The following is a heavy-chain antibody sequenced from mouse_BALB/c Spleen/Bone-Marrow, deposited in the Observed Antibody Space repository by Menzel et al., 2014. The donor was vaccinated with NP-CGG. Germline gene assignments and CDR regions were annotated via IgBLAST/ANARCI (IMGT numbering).Heavy chain of an antibody. CDR1: GFTFSDYY. V-gene: IGHV5-12*02. J-gene: IGHJ3*01. CDR2: ISNGGGSST. D-gene: IGHD4-1*01. CDR3: ASPGTY. Sequence: EVMLVESGGGLVQPGVSLKLSCATSGFTFSDYYMYWVRQTPEKRLEWVAYISNGGGSSTYYPDTVKGRFTISRDNAKNTLYLQMSRLKSEDTAMYYCASPGTYWGQGTLVTVSA.